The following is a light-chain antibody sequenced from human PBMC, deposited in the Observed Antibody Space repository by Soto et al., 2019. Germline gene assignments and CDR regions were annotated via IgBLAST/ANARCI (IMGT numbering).Light chain of an antibody. CDR2: AAS. CDR3: QQIYNTPLA. V-gene: IGKV1-39*01. CDR1: QSSSSY. J-gene: IGKJ5*01. Sequence: DTQMRQSPLFLSASVGDRVTITCRASQSSSSYVNWYQHKPGKAPKLLIYAASRLQSGVPSRFSGSGSGTDFTLTISSLQPEDFATYYCQQIYNTPLAFGQGTRLEIK.